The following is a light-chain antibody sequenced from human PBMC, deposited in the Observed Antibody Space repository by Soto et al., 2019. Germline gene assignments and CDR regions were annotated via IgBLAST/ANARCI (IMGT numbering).Light chain of an antibody. V-gene: IGKV1-39*01. CDR1: QSISSY. CDR3: QQSYITPFA. J-gene: IGKJ3*01. CDR2: VAS. Sequence: IQINQFPSSLSASVGDRVSITLRATQSISSYLNWYQQKPGKAPKLLIYVASSLQSGVPSRFSGSGSGTEFTLTIRSLQPEDFATYYCQQSYITPFAFGPGTKVDIK.